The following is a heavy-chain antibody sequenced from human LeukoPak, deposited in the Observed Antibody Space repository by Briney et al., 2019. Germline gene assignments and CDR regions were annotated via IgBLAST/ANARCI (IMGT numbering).Heavy chain of an antibody. CDR2: ISHIGST. CDR3: ARDRLSANAFDM. J-gene: IGHJ3*02. V-gene: IGHV4-59*01. Sequence: SETLSLTCSVSGSSITNYYWNWMRQPPGKGLEWIGYISHIGSTNYNPSLKSRLTISVDRSKNQFYLKLTSVTAADTAIYYCARDRLSANAFDMWGQGTVVTVSS. CDR1: GSSITNYY. D-gene: IGHD2-21*02.